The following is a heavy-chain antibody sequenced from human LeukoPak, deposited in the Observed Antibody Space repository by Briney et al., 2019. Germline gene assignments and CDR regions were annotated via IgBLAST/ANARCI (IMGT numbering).Heavy chain of an antibody. CDR1: GYTFTSYG. CDR2: ISAYNGNT. V-gene: IGHV1-18*01. Sequence: ASVKVSCKASGYTFTSYGISWVRQAPGQGLEWMGWISAYNGNTNYAQKLQGRVTMTTDTSTSTAYMELRSLRSDDTAVYYCARVYYYGSGSYFEDNWFDPWGQGTLVTVSS. CDR3: ARVYYYGSGSYFEDNWFDP. J-gene: IGHJ5*02. D-gene: IGHD3-10*01.